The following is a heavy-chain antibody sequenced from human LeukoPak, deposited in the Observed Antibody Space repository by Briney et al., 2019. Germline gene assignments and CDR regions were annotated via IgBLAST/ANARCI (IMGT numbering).Heavy chain of an antibody. D-gene: IGHD6-6*01. CDR1: GYTLTELS. V-gene: IGHV1-24*01. Sequence: GASVKVSCKVSGYTLTELSIHWVRQAPGKGLEWMGGFDPEDGETIYAQKFQGRVTMTEDTSTDTAYMELSSLRSEDTAVYYCATVRKYSISSPFDYWGQGTQVTVSS. CDR2: FDPEDGET. J-gene: IGHJ4*02. CDR3: ATVRKYSISSPFDY.